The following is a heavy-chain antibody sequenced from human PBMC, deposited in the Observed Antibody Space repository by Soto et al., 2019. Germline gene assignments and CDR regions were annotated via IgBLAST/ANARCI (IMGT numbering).Heavy chain of an antibody. CDR1: GFTFSSYW. D-gene: IGHD5-12*01. V-gene: IGHV3-7*01. Sequence: GRSLRLSCAASGFTFSSYWMSWVRQAPGKGLEWVANIKQDGSEKYYVDSVRGRFTISRDNAKNSLYLQMKSLRAEDTAVYYCEKDVDLAATISYGMDVWGQAPTVTVSS. CDR2: IKQDGSEK. J-gene: IGHJ6*01. CDR3: EKDVDLAATISYGMDV.